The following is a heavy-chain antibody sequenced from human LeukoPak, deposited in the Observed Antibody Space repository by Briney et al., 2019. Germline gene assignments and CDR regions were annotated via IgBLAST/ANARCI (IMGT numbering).Heavy chain of an antibody. D-gene: IGHD3-10*01. CDR2: IRYDGSNK. J-gene: IGHJ4*02. V-gene: IGHV3-30*02. CDR3: AKSGQWDGMVRGASDY. CDR1: GFTFSSYG. Sequence: GGSLRLSCAASGFTFSSYGMHWVRQAPGKGLEWVAFIRYDGSNKYYADSVKGRFTISRDNSKNTLYLQMNSLRAEDTAVYYCAKSGQWDGMVRGASDYWGQGTLVTVSS.